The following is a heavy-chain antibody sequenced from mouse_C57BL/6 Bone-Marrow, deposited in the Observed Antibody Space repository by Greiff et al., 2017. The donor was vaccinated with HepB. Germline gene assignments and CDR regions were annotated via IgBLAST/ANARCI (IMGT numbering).Heavy chain of an antibody. D-gene: IGHD1-1*01. V-gene: IGHV1-82*01. CDR1: GYAFSSSW. Sequence: LVESGPELVKPGASVKISCKASGYAFSSSWMNWVKQRPGKGLEWIGRIYPGDGDTNYNGKFKGKATLTADKSSSTAYMQLSSLTSEDSAVYFCARRYGSSYAYWYFDVWGTGTTVTVSS. J-gene: IGHJ1*03. CDR3: ARRYGSSYAYWYFDV. CDR2: IYPGDGDT.